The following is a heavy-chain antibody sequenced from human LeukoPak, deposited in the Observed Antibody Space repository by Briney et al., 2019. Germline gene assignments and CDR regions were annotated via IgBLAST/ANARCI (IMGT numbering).Heavy chain of an antibody. V-gene: IGHV3-23*01. CDR2: LSGSGITT. CDR3: AKGIYSSGWSYFDY. Sequence: PGGSLRLSCAASGFTFSNPAMSWVRQAPGKGLEWVSTLSGSGITTYYADSVKGRFTISRDNSKNTLYLQMNSLRAEDTAVYYCAKGIYSSGWSYFDYWGHGTLVTVSS. J-gene: IGHJ4*01. CDR1: GFTFSNPA. D-gene: IGHD6-19*01.